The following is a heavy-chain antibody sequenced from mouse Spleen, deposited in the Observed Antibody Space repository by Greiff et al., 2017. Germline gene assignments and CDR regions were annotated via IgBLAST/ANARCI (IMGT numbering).Heavy chain of an antibody. CDR2: ISSGGGNT. CDR3: ARELGGTFAY. V-gene: IGHV5-9*04. Sequence: DVKLVESGGGLVKLGGSLKLSCAASGFTFSSYAMSWVRQTPEKRLEWVATISSGGGNTYYPDSVKGRFTISRDNAKNTLYLQMSSLKSEDTAMYYCARELGGTFAYWGQGTLVTVSA. D-gene: IGHD1-1*02. CDR1: GFTFSSYA. J-gene: IGHJ3*01.